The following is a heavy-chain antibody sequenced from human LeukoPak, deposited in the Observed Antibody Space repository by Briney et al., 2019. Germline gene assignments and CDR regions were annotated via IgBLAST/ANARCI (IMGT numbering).Heavy chain of an antibody. CDR3: AKERRDGYNYAFDI. CDR1: GFTFSTYG. V-gene: IGHV3-30*18. CDR2: ISYDGSNK. Sequence: PGGSLRLSCAASGFTFSTYGMHWVRQAPGKGLEWVAVISYDGSNKYYADSVKGRFTISRDNSKNTLYLQMNSLRAEDTAVYYCAKERRDGYNYAFDIWGQGTMVTVSS. J-gene: IGHJ3*02. D-gene: IGHD5-24*01.